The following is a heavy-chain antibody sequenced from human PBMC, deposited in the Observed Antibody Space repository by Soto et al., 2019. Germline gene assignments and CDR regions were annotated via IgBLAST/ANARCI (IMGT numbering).Heavy chain of an antibody. V-gene: IGHV3-23*01. CDR3: AKESPRRRFDS. J-gene: IGHJ4*02. CDR1: GFTFNAYA. CDR2: ITGIVSDP. Sequence: EVQLLESGGGLIQPGGSLRLSCAASGFTFNAYAMNWVRQAPGKGLEWVSGITGIVSDPYYADSVRGRFTISRDNSQKTLSLKMPSLKAGERAFYSCAKESPRRRFDSGGQGTLVTVP.